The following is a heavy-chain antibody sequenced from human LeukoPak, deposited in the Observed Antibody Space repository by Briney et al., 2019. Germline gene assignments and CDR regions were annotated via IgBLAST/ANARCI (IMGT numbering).Heavy chain of an antibody. J-gene: IGHJ5*02. CDR2: ISYDGSNK. V-gene: IGHV3-30-3*01. CDR1: GFTFSSYA. Sequence: GRSLRPSCAASGFTFSSYAMHWVRQAPGKGLEWVAVISYDGSNKYYADSVKGRFTISRDNSKNTLYLQVNSLRAEDTAVYYCARGGYDFWSGYPMVDPWGQGTLVTVSS. CDR3: ARGGYDFWSGYPMVDP. D-gene: IGHD3-3*01.